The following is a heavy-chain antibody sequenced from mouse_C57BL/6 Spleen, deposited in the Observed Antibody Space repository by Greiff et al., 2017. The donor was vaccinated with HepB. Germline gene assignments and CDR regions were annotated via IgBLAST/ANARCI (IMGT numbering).Heavy chain of an antibody. CDR2: INPGSGGT. CDR3: ARAATVEDAMDY. CDR1: GYAFTNYL. J-gene: IGHJ4*01. D-gene: IGHD1-1*01. Sequence: QVQLQQSGTELVRPGTSVKVSCKASGYAFTNYLIEWVKQRPGQGLEWIGVINPGSGGTNYNEKFKGKATLTADKSSSTAYMQLSSLTSEDSAVYFCARAATVEDAMDYWGQGTSVTVSS. V-gene: IGHV1-54*01.